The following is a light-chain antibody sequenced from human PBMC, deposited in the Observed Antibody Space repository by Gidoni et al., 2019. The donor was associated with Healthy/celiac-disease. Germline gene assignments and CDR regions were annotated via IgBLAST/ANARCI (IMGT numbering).Light chain of an antibody. CDR1: QSVSSN. Sequence: EIVMTQSPATLSVSPGERATLSCRASQSVSSNLAWYQQKPGQAPRLLFYGASTRATGIPARFSGSGSGTEFTLTISSLQSEDFAVYYCQQYNNWPRTFXXXTKVEIK. V-gene: IGKV3-15*01. CDR3: QQYNNWPRT. J-gene: IGKJ1*01. CDR2: GAS.